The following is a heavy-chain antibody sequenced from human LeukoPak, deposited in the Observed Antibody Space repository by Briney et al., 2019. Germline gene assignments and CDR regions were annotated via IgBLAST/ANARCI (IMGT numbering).Heavy chain of an antibody. D-gene: IGHD6-19*01. CDR3: AKIAVAGTH. Sequence: PGGSLRLSCAASEFTFVRYAMNWVRQAPGKGLEWVSAISGSGGSTYYADSVRGRFTISRDNSKNTLYLQMNSLRAEDTAVYYCAKIAVAGTHWGQGTLVTVSS. CDR1: EFTFVRYA. J-gene: IGHJ4*02. V-gene: IGHV3-23*01. CDR2: ISGSGGST.